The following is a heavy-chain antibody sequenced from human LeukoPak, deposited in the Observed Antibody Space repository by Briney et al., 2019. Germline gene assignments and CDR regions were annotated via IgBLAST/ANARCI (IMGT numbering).Heavy chain of an antibody. CDR3: AKERSDINDYYNFDY. J-gene: IGHJ4*02. D-gene: IGHD3-22*01. CDR1: RFTFSSYA. V-gene: IGHV3-23*01. Sequence: PGGSLRLSCAASRFTFSSYAMSWVRQAPGKGLEWVSAISGSGGSTYYADSVKGRFTISRDNSKNTLYLQMNSLRAEDTAVYYCAKERSDINDYYNFDYWGQGTLVTVSS. CDR2: ISGSGGST.